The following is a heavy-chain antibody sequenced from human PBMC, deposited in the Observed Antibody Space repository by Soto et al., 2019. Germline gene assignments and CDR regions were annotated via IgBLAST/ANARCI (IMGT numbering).Heavy chain of an antibody. CDR1: GVSISSGGYS. V-gene: IGHV4-30-2*01. Sequence: PAETLSLTCAVSGVSISSGGYSWNWIRQPPGKGLEWIGYIYHSGSTYYNPSLKSRVTISVDRSKNQFSLKLSSVTAADTAVYYCARGLRINWFDPWGQGTLVTVSS. J-gene: IGHJ5*02. CDR2: IYHSGST. CDR3: ARGLRINWFDP. D-gene: IGHD2-15*01.